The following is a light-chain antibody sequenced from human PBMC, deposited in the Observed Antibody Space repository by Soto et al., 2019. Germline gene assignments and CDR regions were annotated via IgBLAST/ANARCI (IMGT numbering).Light chain of an antibody. V-gene: IGKV1-17*01. J-gene: IGKJ1*01. Sequence: DIQMTQSPSSLSASVGDRVTITCRASQGIRDALGWYQQKPGKAPKRLIYAPSSLQSGVPSRFSGSGSGTEFTLTISSMQPEDFATYYCLQHNSYPQTFGQGTKLEIK. CDR3: LQHNSYPQT. CDR2: APS. CDR1: QGIRDA.